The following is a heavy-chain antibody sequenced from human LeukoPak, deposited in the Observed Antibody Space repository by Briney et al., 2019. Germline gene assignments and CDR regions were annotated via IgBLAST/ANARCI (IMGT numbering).Heavy chain of an antibody. V-gene: IGHV3-30*18. CDR2: ISYDGSNK. CDR3: AKLRGAGGDNLFDY. J-gene: IGHJ4*02. Sequence: PGGSLRLSCAASGFTFSSYGMHWVRQAPGKGLEWVAVISYDGSNKYYADSVKGRFTISRDNSKNTLYLQMNSLRAEDTAVYYCAKLRGAGGDNLFDYWGQGTLVTVSS. D-gene: IGHD4-23*01. CDR1: GFTFSSYG.